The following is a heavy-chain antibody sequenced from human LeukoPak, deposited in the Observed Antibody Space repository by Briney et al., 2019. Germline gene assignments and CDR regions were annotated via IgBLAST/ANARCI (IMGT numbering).Heavy chain of an antibody. V-gene: IGHV3-23*01. D-gene: IGHD5-12*01. CDR2: ISGSGGST. CDR3: AKVVVATHDAFDI. J-gene: IGHJ3*02. CDR1: GFTFADYA. Sequence: GGSLRLSCSPSGFTFADYAISWVRQAPGKGLEWVSAISGSGGSTYYADSVKGRFTISRDNSKNTLYLQMNSLRAEDTAVYYCAKVVVATHDAFDIWGQGTMVTVSS.